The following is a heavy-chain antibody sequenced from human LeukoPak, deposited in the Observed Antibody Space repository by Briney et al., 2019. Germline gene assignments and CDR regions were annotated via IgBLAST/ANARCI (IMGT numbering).Heavy chain of an antibody. J-gene: IGHJ6*03. Sequence: GGSLRLSCAASGFTFSSYEMNWVRQAPGKGLEWVSYISSSGSTIYYADSVKGRFTISRDNAKNSLYLQMNSLKTEDTAVYYCARELRGYNRLRTYYYYMDVWGKGTTVTVSS. CDR1: GFTFSSYE. CDR2: ISSSGSTI. CDR3: ARELRGYNRLRTYYYYMDV. V-gene: IGHV3-48*03. D-gene: IGHD5-24*01.